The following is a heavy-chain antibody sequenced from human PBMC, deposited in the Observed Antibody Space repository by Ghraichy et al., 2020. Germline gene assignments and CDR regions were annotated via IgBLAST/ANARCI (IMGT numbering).Heavy chain of an antibody. D-gene: IGHD3-22*01. Sequence: SRGASGFTFSRAWMNWVRQAPGKGLEWVGLIKRKSDGGTTDLAAPVKGRFTISRDDSKNTLYLQMNSLKTEDTAVYFCTRHPYYYDSRSAYFDYWGRGTLVTVSS. CDR3: TRHPYYYDSRSAYFDY. CDR1: GFTFSRAW. J-gene: IGHJ4*02. CDR2: IKRKSDGGTT. V-gene: IGHV3-15*07.